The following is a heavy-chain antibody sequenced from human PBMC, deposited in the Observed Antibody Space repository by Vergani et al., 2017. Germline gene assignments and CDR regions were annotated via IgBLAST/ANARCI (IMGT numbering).Heavy chain of an antibody. CDR2: IYSGGST. Sequence: EVQLVESGGGLVQPGGSLSLSCAASGFTVSSNYMSWVRQAPGKGLEWVSVIYSGGSTYYADSVKGRFTISIDNSKNTLYLQMNSLRAEDTAVYYCARASPLRYFDWGQGTLVTVSS. CDR1: GFTVSSNY. V-gene: IGHV3-66*02. CDR3: ARASPLRYFD. J-gene: IGHJ4*02. D-gene: IGHD3-9*01.